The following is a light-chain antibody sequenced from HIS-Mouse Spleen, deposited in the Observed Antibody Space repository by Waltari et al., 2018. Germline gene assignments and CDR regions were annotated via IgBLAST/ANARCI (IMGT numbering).Light chain of an antibody. Sequence: QSVLTQPPSASGTPGQRVTIPCSGSISNIGSNTVNRYQQLPGTAPKLLIYCNNQRPSGVPDRFSGSKSGTSASLAISGLQSEDEADYYCAAWDDSLNGYVFGTGTKVTVL. CDR2: CNN. J-gene: IGLJ1*01. CDR3: AAWDDSLNGYV. V-gene: IGLV1-44*01. CDR1: ISNIGSNT.